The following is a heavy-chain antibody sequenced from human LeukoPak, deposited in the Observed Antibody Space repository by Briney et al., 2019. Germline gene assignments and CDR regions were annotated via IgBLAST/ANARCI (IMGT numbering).Heavy chain of an antibody. CDR2: INHSGST. J-gene: IGHJ4*02. D-gene: IGHD3-22*01. Sequence: SETLSLTCAVYGGSFSGYYWSWIRQPPGKGLEWIGEINHSGSTNYNPSLKSRVTISVDTSKNQFSLKLSFVTAADTAVYYCARGFPDSHYYDSSGYKTFDYWGQGTLVTVSS. V-gene: IGHV4-34*01. CDR3: ARGFPDSHYYDSSGYKTFDY. CDR1: GGSFSGYY.